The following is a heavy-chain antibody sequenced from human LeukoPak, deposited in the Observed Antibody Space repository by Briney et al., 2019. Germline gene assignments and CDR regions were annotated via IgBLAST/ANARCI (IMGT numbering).Heavy chain of an antibody. J-gene: IGHJ6*02. Sequence: ASVKVSCKASGYTFTSYYMHWVRQAPGQGLEWMGIINPSGGSTSYAQKLQGRVTMTRDTSTSTVYMELSSLRSEDTAVYYCARDRLDIVVVVAATLDYGMDVWGQGTTVTVSS. CDR2: INPSGGST. CDR3: ARDRLDIVVVVAATLDYGMDV. CDR1: GYTFTSYY. D-gene: IGHD2-15*01. V-gene: IGHV1-46*01.